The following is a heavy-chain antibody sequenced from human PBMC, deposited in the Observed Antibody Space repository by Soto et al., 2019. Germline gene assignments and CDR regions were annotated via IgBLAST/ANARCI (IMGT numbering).Heavy chain of an antibody. CDR1: GFTFSNAW. J-gene: IGHJ3*02. V-gene: IGHV3-15*07. Sequence: EVQLVESGGGLVDPGGSLRLSCEASGFTFSNAWMNWVRQAPGKGLEWVGLIKSKTHGGTTDYAAPVKGRFTISRDDSKNKLYLQMNSLKTDDTAVYYCTTVLGPSYCPGGTCYYAFDIWGQGTMVTVSS. CDR2: IKSKTHGGTT. D-gene: IGHD2-15*01. CDR3: TTVLGPSYCPGGTCYYAFDI.